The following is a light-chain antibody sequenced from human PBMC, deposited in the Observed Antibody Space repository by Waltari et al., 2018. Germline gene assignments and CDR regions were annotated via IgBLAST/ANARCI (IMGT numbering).Light chain of an antibody. Sequence: QLVLTQSPSASASLGASVKLTCTLSSGHINNVIAWLQQRPEKGPRYVMKVNSDGSHNKGDDIPDRFSVSGSGAERYLSIASLQSEDEADYICQTVGHDTWVFGGGTKLTVL. CDR1: SGHINNV. J-gene: IGLJ3*02. V-gene: IGLV4-69*01. CDR3: QTVGHDTWV. CDR2: VNSDGSH.